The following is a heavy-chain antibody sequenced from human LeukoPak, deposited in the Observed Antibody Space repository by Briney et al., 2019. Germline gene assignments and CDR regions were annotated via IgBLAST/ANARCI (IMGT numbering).Heavy chain of an antibody. CDR3: AREESCGYFDY. D-gene: IGHD2-21*01. Sequence: GASGRVSCTASGYTFTNYYMHWVRQAPGQGREGMRLINPTGTGTNYAQKFRGRVTLTRDTSTTTVYVELSSLRSEDTAVYYCAREESCGYFDYWGQGTLVTVSS. CDR2: INPTGTGT. CDR1: GYTFTNYY. J-gene: IGHJ4*02. V-gene: IGHV1-46*01.